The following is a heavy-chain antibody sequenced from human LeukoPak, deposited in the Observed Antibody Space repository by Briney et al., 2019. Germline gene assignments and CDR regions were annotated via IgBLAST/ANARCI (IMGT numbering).Heavy chain of an antibody. CDR1: GYTFTGYY. CDR2: INPNSGGT. V-gene: IGHV1-2*02. CDR3: ARDLTAVGATTFGY. J-gene: IGHJ4*02. D-gene: IGHD1-26*01. Sequence: ASVKVSCKASGYTFTGYYMHWVRQAPGQGLEWMGWINPNSGGTNYAQKFQGRVTMTTDTSTSTAYMELRSLRSDDTAVYYCARDLTAVGATTFGYWGQGTQVTVSS.